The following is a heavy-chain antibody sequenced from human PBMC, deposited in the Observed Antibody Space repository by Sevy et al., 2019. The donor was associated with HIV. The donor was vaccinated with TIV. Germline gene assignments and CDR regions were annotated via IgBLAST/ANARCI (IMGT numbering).Heavy chain of an antibody. CDR3: ARELIDSSGYYTADF. Sequence: GGSLRLSCAASGFTFSSYWMTWVRQAPGKGLEWVGNIKEDGSAKYYVESVKGRFTISRDNAKNSLYLQMNSLRAEDTALYYCARELIDSSGYYTADFWGQGTLVTVSS. J-gene: IGHJ4*02. D-gene: IGHD3-22*01. CDR2: IKEDGSAK. V-gene: IGHV3-7*01. CDR1: GFTFSSYW.